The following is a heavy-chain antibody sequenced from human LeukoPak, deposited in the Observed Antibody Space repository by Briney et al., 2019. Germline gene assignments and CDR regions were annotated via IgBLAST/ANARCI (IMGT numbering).Heavy chain of an antibody. CDR3: AKDLYVWGSYRYNQYFDY. Sequence: GGSLRLSCAASGFTFSSYAMSWVREAPGKGLEWVSAISGSGGSTYYADSVKGRFTISRDNSKNTLYLQMNSLRAEDTAVYYCAKDLYVWGSYRYNQYFDYWGQGTLVTVSS. CDR1: GFTFSSYA. CDR2: ISGSGGST. V-gene: IGHV3-23*01. J-gene: IGHJ4*02. D-gene: IGHD3-16*02.